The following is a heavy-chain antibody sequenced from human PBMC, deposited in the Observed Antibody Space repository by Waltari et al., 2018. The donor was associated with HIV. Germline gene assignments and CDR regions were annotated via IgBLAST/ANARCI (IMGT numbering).Heavy chain of an antibody. CDR3: TSPYGYSYES. CDR2: IRTKANSYAT. J-gene: IGHJ4*02. V-gene: IGHV3-73*02. CDR1: GFTFSDSS. D-gene: IGHD5-18*01. Sequence: EVQLVESGGGLVQPGGSLKLSCAASGFTFSDSSIHWVRKASGKGLGWVGRIRTKANSYATAYAASVKGRFTISRDDSKNTAYLQMNSLKTEDTAVYYCTSPYGYSYESWGQGTLVTVSS.